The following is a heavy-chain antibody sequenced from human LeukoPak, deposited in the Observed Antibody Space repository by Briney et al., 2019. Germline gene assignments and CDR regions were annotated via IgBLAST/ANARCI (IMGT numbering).Heavy chain of an antibody. CDR3: AKEGCSGGSCYCDY. CDR1: GFAFSSYG. J-gene: IGHJ4*02. D-gene: IGHD2-15*01. Sequence: GGSLRLSCAASGFAFSSYGMHWVRQAPGKGLEWVAVISYDGSNKYYADSVKGRSTISRDNSKNTLYLQMNSLRAEDTAVYYCAKEGCSGGSCYCDYWGQGTLVTVSS. V-gene: IGHV3-30*18. CDR2: ISYDGSNK.